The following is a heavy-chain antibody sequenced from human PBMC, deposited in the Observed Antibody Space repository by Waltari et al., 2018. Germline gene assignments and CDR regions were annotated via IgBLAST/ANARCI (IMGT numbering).Heavy chain of an antibody. V-gene: IGHV4-34*01. CDR3: ARRDDFWXGMDV. J-gene: IGHJ6*04. D-gene: IGHD3-3*01. Sequence: QVQLQQWGAGLLKPSETLSLTCAVYGGSFSGYYWSWIRQPPGKGLEWIGEINHSGSTNYNPSLKSRVTISVDTSKNQFSLKLSSVTAADTAVYYCARRDDFWXGMDVWGKGTTVTISS. CDR2: INHSGST. CDR1: GGSFSGYY.